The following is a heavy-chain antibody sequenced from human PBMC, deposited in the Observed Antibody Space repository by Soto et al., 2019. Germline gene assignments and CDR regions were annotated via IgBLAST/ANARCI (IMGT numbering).Heavy chain of an antibody. J-gene: IGHJ4*02. CDR2: INTDGTGT. D-gene: IGHD3-10*01. CDR3: ASPTGGGFYH. CDR1: GFTFRTYW. Sequence: DVQLVESGGAVVQPGGSLRLSCAASGFTFRTYWMHWLRQVAGRGLVWVAHINTDGTGTSYADSVTGRFTISRDNAKNTLFLQRNDLRADDSALYYCASPTGGGFYHWGRAALVTVSS. V-gene: IGHV3-74*01.